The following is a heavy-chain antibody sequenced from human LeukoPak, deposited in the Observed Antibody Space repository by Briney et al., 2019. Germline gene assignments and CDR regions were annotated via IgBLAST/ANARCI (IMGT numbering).Heavy chain of an antibody. Sequence: ASLKVSCKASGYSFTSFDINWVRQATGQGLEWMGWMNPNSGNTGYAQNFQGRVTMTRNTSITTAYMELSSLRSEDTAMYYCARGPAYCSSTSCYNWFDPWGQGTLVTVSS. CDR1: GYSFTSFD. CDR2: MNPNSGNT. D-gene: IGHD2-2*01. J-gene: IGHJ5*02. V-gene: IGHV1-8*01. CDR3: ARGPAYCSSTSCYNWFDP.